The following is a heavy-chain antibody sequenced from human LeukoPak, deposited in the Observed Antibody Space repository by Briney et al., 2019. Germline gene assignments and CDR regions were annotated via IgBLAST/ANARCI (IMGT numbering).Heavy chain of an antibody. CDR3: ARGPLLGYLNY. J-gene: IGHJ4*02. CDR1: GSTFSS. Sequence: PGGSLRLSCAASGSTFSSFSTYDFNWVRQAPGKGLEWVSYISSSGSTIYSADSVKGRFTISRDNAKNSLYLQMNSLRAEDTAVYYCARGPLLGYLNYWGQGALVAVSS. V-gene: IGHV3-48*03. D-gene: IGHD3-22*01. CDR2: ISSSGSTI.